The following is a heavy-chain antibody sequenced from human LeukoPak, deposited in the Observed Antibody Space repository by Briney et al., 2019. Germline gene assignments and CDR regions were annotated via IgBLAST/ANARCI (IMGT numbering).Heavy chain of an antibody. CDR3: VKALGYCSGGSCYFDY. V-gene: IGHV3-43*01. CDR1: GSTFDDYT. J-gene: IGHJ4*02. D-gene: IGHD2-15*01. CDR2: ISWDGGST. Sequence: GGSLRLSCAASGSTFDDYTMHWVRQGPGKGLEWVSLISWDGGSTYYADSVKGRFTISRDNSKNSLYLQMNSLRTEDTALYYCVKALGYCSGGSCYFDYWGQGTLVTVSS.